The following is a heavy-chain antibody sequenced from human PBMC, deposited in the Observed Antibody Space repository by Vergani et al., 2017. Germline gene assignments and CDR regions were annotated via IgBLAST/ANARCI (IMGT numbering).Heavy chain of an antibody. Sequence: EVQLVQSGAEVRTPGESLRIPCKGSGYSFPRYWISWVRHMPGKGLMWMGMFDPSDSYTNYSPSFQGHVTISADKSISTAYLQWSSLKASDTAMSYCARLERDSSGYYWFDPWGQGTLVTVSS. J-gene: IGHJ5*02. V-gene: IGHV5-10-1*01. D-gene: IGHD3-22*01. CDR2: FDPSDSYT. CDR1: GYSFPRYW. CDR3: ARLERDSSGYYWFDP.